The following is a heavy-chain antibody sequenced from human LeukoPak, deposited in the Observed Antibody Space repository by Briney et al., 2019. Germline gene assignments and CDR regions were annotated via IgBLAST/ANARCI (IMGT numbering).Heavy chain of an antibody. CDR1: KDTFTIYD. D-gene: IGHD1-26*01. CDR3: ARSTMGARRTYDY. CDR2: MNPNSGNT. J-gene: IGHJ4*02. Sequence: GASVKVSCKASKDTFTIYDVNWVRQATGLGLEWMGWMNPNSGNTGYAQKFQGRVTMTMNSSISTAYMELTSLTPEDTAVYYCARSTMGARRTYDYWGQGTLVTVSS. V-gene: IGHV1-8*01.